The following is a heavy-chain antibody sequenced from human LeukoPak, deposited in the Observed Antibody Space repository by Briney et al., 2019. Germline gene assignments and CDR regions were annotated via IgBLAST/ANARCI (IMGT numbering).Heavy chain of an antibody. J-gene: IGHJ4*02. CDR3: ARDRGGLNSGIDY. Sequence: SETLSLTCAVYGGSFSGYSWSWIRQPPGKGLEWIAEINHSGSTNYNPSLKGRVTISGDTSKNKLYLQMSCVTAADTAVYYCARDRGGLNSGIDYWGQGTLVTVSS. D-gene: IGHD1-26*01. V-gene: IGHV4-34*01. CDR2: INHSGST. CDR1: GGSFSGYS.